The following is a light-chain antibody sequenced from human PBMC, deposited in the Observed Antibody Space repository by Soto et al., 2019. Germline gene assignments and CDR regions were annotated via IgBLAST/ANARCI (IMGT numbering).Light chain of an antibody. CDR2: NVS. CDR3: SSYTSTSTYV. CDR1: SSDVGGYNY. Sequence: QPVLTQPASASGSPGQSITISCTGTSSDVGGYNYVSWYQQHPGKAPKLIIYNVSNRPSGVSNRFSGSKSGNTASLTISGLQAEDDTDYYCSSYTSTSTYVFGTGTKLTVL. J-gene: IGLJ1*01. V-gene: IGLV2-14*03.